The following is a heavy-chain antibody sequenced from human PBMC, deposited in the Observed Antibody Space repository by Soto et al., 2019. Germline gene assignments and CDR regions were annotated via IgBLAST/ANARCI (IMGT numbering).Heavy chain of an antibody. CDR1: GGSISSYY. D-gene: IGHD3-22*01. CDR2: IYYSGST. Sequence: PSETLSLTCTVSGGSISSYYWRWIRQPPGKGLAWIGYIYYSGSTTYNPSLKSRVTISVDTSKNQFSRKLNSVTAADTAVYYCARDRSDRTGYYSNYYYYGMDVWGKGTTVTVSS. J-gene: IGHJ6*04. CDR3: ARDRSDRTGYYSNYYYYGMDV. V-gene: IGHV4-59*01.